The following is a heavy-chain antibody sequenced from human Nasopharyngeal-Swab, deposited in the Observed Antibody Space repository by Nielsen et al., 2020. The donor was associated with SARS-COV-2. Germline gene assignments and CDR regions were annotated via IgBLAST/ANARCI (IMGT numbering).Heavy chain of an antibody. Sequence: GESLKISCAASGFTFSSYGMHWVRQAPGKGLEWVAVIWYDGSNKYYADSVKGRFTISRDNSKNTVNLQMNSLRDEDTAIYYCAKDRDSGDDSDDYYHYYGMDVWGQGTTVTVFS. D-gene: IGHD5-12*01. CDR1: GFTFSSYG. CDR3: AKDRDSGDDSDDYYHYYGMDV. CDR2: IWYDGSNK. V-gene: IGHV3-33*06. J-gene: IGHJ6*02.